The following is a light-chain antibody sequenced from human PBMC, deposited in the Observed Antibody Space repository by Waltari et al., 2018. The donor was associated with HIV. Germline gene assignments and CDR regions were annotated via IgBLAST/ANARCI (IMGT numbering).Light chain of an antibody. V-gene: IGLV2-23*02. CDR1: RRDVGSYNL. CDR3: CSHAGSSIYFV. J-gene: IGLJ1*01. Sequence: QSALTQPASVSGPPGQSITTSCTGTRRDVGSYNLVSWYQQHPGKAPKVMIYEVNKRPSGVSNRFSGSKSGNTASLTISGLQAEDEAEYYCCSHAGSSIYFVFGTGTKVTVL. CDR2: EVN.